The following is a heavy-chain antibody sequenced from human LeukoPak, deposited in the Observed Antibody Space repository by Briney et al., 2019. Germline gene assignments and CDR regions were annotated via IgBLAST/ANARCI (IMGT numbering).Heavy chain of an antibody. Sequence: GGSLRLSCAASGFTFSSYAMSWVRQAPGKGLEWVSAVSGSGGGTYYADSVKGRFTISRDNSKNTLYLQMNSLRAEDTALYYCAKSGSGSYYKGGYDNWGQGTLVTVSS. J-gene: IGHJ4*02. D-gene: IGHD3-10*01. CDR2: VSGSGGGT. CDR1: GFTFSSYA. CDR3: AKSGSGSYYKGGYDN. V-gene: IGHV3-23*01.